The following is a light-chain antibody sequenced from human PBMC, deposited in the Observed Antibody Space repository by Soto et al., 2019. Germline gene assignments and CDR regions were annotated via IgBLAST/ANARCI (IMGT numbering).Light chain of an antibody. J-gene: IGKJ5*01. V-gene: IGKV3-15*01. CDR1: ETVSSN. Sequence: VMTQSPATLSVYQGERATLSCRASETVSSNLAWYQQKLGQAPRLLIYGASTRATGIPARFSGSGSATEFTLTISSLQSADSAVYYCQQRNIWPPVTFGQRRLLEN. CDR3: QQRNIWPPVT. CDR2: GAS.